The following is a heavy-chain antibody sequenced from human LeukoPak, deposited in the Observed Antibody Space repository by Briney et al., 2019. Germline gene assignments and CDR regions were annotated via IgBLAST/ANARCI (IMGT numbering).Heavy chain of an antibody. CDR1: GGSISSSSYY. D-gene: IGHD1-26*01. J-gene: IGHJ4*02. V-gene: IGHV4-39*01. CDR3: ATSSGSYSPVDY. CDR2: IYYSGST. Sequence: KPSETLSLTCTVSGGSISSSSYYWGWIRQPPGKGLEWIGSIYYSGSTYYNPSLKSRVTISVDTSKNQFSLKLSSVTAADTAVYYCATSSGSYSPVDYWGQGTLVTVSS.